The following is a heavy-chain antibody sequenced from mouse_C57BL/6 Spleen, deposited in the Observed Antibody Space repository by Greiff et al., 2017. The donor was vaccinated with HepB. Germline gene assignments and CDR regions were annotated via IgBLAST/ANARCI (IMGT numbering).Heavy chain of an antibody. D-gene: IGHD2-4*01. Sequence: QVQLQQSGPGLVAPSQSLSITCTVSGFSLTSYGVHWVRQPPGKGLEWLVVIWSDGSTTYNSALKSRLSISKDNSKSQVFLKMNSLQTDDTAMYYCARHQIYDYDYYYAMDYWGQGTSVTVSS. CDR3: ARHQIYDYDYYYAMDY. CDR2: IWSDGST. CDR1: GFSLTSYG. J-gene: IGHJ4*01. V-gene: IGHV2-6-1*01.